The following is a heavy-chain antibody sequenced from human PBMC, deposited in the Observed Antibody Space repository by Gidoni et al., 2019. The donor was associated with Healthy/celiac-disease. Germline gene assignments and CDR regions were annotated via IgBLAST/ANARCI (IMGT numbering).Heavy chain of an antibody. CDR3: ARGWGVFDY. CDR2: IKQDGSEK. V-gene: IGHV3-7*03. J-gene: IGHJ4*02. Sequence: EVQLVESGGGLVQPGGSLRLSCAASGFPFSSYWMSWVRQAPGTGLEWVANIKQDGSEKYYEDSVKGRFTISRDNAKNSLYLQMNSLRAEDTAVYYCARGWGVFDYWGQGTLVTVSS. D-gene: IGHD3-16*01. CDR1: GFPFSSYW.